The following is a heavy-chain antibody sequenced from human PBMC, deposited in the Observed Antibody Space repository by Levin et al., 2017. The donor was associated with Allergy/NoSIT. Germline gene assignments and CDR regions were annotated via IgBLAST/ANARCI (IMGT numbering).Heavy chain of an antibody. Sequence: PGGSLRLSCAASGFTFSSHYMHWVRQAPGKGLVWVSLVNPDGTATSYADSVKGRFTISRDNAKNTLHLQMNSLRAEDTAVYYCARFMAPGYWGQGTLVTVSS. J-gene: IGHJ4*02. V-gene: IGHV3-74*01. CDR3: ARFMAPGY. CDR2: VNPDGTAT. D-gene: IGHD5-24*01. CDR1: GFTFSSHY.